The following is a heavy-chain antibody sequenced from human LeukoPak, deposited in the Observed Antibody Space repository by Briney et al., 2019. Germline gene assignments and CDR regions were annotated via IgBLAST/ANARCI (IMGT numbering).Heavy chain of an antibody. CDR3: ARLYSSGWPPYYYYYYMDV. Sequence: ASVKGYCKTSGYTVTSYGISWVRQSPGQWLEWMGWISAYNGNTTYAQKLQGRVTMTTDTSTSTAYMELRSLRSEDTAVYYCARLYSSGWPPYYYYYYMDVWGKGTTVTVSS. J-gene: IGHJ6*03. D-gene: IGHD6-19*01. CDR2: ISAYNGNT. V-gene: IGHV1-18*01. CDR1: GYTVTSYG.